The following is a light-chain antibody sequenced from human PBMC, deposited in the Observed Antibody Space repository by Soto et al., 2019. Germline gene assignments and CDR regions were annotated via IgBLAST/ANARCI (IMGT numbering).Light chain of an antibody. Sequence: DIQMTQSPSTLSASVGDRVTITCRASQSVSSWLAWYQQKPGKAPKVLIYDASSLESGVPSRFSGSGSGTEFTLTISSLQPDDFATYYCQQYHRYWTFGQGTKV. CDR2: DAS. CDR1: QSVSSW. V-gene: IGKV1-5*01. J-gene: IGKJ1*01. CDR3: QQYHRYWT.